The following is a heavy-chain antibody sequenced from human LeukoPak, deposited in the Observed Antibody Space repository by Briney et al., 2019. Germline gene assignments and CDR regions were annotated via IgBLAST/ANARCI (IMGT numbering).Heavy chain of an antibody. CDR2: ISNDERNK. J-gene: IGHJ4*02. CDR3: ARPSPPGDGYNPCDS. CDR1: GFNFHNFA. V-gene: IGHV3-30*04. Sequence: HAGGSLRLSCEASGFNFHNFAMHGVREAPGKGREWVAVISNDERNKYYTASVQARITIPRDHSTSTVYLHTTSLRPEDTAVYYCARPSPPGDGYNPCDSWGPGALVTVSS. D-gene: IGHD5-24*01.